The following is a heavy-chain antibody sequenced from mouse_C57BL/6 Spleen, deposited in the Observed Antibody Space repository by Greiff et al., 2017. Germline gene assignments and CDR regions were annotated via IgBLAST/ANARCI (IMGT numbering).Heavy chain of an antibody. CDR1: GYAFSSSW. V-gene: IGHV1-82*01. CDR2: IYPGDGDT. D-gene: IGHD2-4*01. Sequence: VQLQQSGPELVKPGASVKISCKASGYAFSSSWMNWVKQRPGKGLEWIGRIYPGDGDTNYNGKFKGKATLTADKSSSTAYMQLSSLTSEDSAVYFCARLYYDHYYAMDYWGQGTSVTVSS. CDR3: ARLYYDHYYAMDY. J-gene: IGHJ4*01.